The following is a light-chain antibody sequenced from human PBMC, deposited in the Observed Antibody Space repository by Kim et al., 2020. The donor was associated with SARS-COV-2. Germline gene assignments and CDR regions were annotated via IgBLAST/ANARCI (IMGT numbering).Light chain of an antibody. J-gene: IGKJ2*01. V-gene: IGKV1D-8*02. Sequence: SASPGDKVTIRCLVTQNIARYFAWYQKRPGKAPQLLMYAAYTLHTGAPSRFIGSGSGTDFTLTINSLQSEYAATYFCQQYFDFPYTFGQGTKLEI. CDR3: QQYFDFPYT. CDR2: AAY. CDR1: QNIARY.